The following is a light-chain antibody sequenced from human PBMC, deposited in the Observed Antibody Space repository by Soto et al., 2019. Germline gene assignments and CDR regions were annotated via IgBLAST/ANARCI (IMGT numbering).Light chain of an antibody. CDR1: QTINRV. V-gene: IGKV1-5*03. CDR3: LQYNVYPLT. Sequence: DIQMTQSPSNLSASVGDTVTITCRASQTINRVLAWSQQRPGKAPNILIHKASSLEGGVPSRFSSSSSGTEFTLTISSLQPDDIATYFCLQYNVYPLTFGGGTKVEI. CDR2: KAS. J-gene: IGKJ4*01.